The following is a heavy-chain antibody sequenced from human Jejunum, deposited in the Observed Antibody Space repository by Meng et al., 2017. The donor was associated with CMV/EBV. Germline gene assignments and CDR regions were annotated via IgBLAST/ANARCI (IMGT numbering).Heavy chain of an antibody. CDR2: MAYDGTHQ. J-gene: IGHJ4*02. Sequence: SGFDFSLFGMHCVRQTPAKGLEWVASMAYDGTHQFHRDSVRGRFTISRDNSKNTLYLQMNSLRAEDTAVYYCARDLAVGIDDKTLLNYWGQGTLVTVSS. CDR1: GFDFSLFG. CDR3: ARDLAVGIDDKTLLNY. V-gene: IGHV3-33*05. D-gene: IGHD1-26*01.